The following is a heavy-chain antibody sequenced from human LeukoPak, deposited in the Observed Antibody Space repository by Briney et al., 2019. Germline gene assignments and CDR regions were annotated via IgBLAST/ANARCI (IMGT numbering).Heavy chain of an antibody. Sequence: PSETLSLTCTVSGGSISSYYWSWIRQPPGKGLEWIGYIYYSGSTNYNPSLKSRVTISVDTSKNQFSLKLSSVTAADTAVYYCARGPSIVATIYLSYYFDYWGQGTLVTVSS. J-gene: IGHJ4*02. D-gene: IGHD5-12*01. CDR1: GGSISSYY. CDR3: ARGPSIVATIYLSYYFDY. V-gene: IGHV4-59*01. CDR2: IYYSGST.